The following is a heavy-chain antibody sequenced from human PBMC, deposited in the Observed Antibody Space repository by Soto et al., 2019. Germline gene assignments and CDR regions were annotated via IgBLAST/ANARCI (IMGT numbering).Heavy chain of an antibody. CDR1: GFTFSSYD. Sequence: EVQLVESGGGLVQPGGSLRLSCAASGFTFSSYDMHWVRQGTGKGLEWVSAIGTAGDTYYPGSVKGRFTITRENAKNSLYLQMNSLRAEDTAVYYCARDLALGRGYYGMDVWGQGTTVTVSS. V-gene: IGHV3-13*01. CDR3: ARDLALGRGYYGMDV. CDR2: IGTAGDT. J-gene: IGHJ6*02. D-gene: IGHD3-10*01.